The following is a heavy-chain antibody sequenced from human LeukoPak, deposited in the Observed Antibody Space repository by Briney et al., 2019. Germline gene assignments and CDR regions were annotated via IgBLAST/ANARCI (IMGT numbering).Heavy chain of an antibody. CDR2: ISYDGSNK. D-gene: IGHD5-18*01. CDR3: AKESGEYSYGYEGGFQFDY. CDR1: GFTFSSYG. V-gene: IGHV3-30*18. Sequence: QPGRSLRLSCAASGFTFSSYGMHWVRQAPGKGLEWVAVISYDGSNKYYADSVKGRFTISRDNSKNTLYLQMNSLRAEDTAVYYCAKESGEYSYGYEGGFQFDYWGQGTLVTVSS. J-gene: IGHJ4*02.